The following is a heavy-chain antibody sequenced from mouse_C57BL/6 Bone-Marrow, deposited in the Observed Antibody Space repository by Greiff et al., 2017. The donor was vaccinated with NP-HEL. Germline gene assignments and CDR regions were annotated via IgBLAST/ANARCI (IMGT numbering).Heavy chain of an antibody. CDR1: GYTFTDYE. CDR3: TADY. CDR2: IDPETGGT. V-gene: IGHV1-15*01. Sequence: VQGVESGAELVRPGASVTLSCKASGYTFTDYEMHWVKQTPVHGLEWIGAIDPETGGTAYNQKFKGKAILTADKSSSTAYMELRSLTSEDSAVYYCTADYWGQGTTLTVSS. J-gene: IGHJ2*01.